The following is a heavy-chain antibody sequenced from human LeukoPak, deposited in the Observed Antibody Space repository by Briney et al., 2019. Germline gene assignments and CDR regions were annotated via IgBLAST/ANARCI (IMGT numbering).Heavy chain of an antibody. Sequence: ASVKVSCKASGYTFTGYYMHWARQAPGQGLEWMGWINPNSGGTNYAQKLQGRVTMTTDTSTSTAYMELRSLRSDDTAVYYCARDLAPGYSSGWYPPGMDVWGQGTTVTVSS. CDR2: INPNSGGT. V-gene: IGHV1-2*02. CDR3: ARDLAPGYSSGWYPPGMDV. D-gene: IGHD6-19*01. CDR1: GYTFTGYY. J-gene: IGHJ6*02.